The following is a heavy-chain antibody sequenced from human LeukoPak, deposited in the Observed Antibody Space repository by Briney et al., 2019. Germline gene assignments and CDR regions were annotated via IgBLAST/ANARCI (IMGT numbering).Heavy chain of an antibody. CDR2: ISGSGEST. Sequence: GGSLRLSCAASGFSFSSFAMSWVRQAPGKGLEWVSAISGSGESTYYEDSVEGRFTISRDNSKNTLYLQMNSLRAEDTAVYYCAKPYVLGPYCSGGSCTQTTPFFDYWGQGTLVTVSS. D-gene: IGHD2-15*01. J-gene: IGHJ4*02. CDR3: AKPYVLGPYCSGGSCTQTTPFFDY. V-gene: IGHV3-23*01. CDR1: GFSFSSFA.